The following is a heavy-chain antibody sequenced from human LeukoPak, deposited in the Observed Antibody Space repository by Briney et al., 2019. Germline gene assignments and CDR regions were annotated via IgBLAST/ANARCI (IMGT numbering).Heavy chain of an antibody. J-gene: IGHJ5*02. CDR3: EKDPRGKNFLGDFDP. Sequence: PGGSLRLSCAASGFTFDYYAMHWVRQAAGKGLEWVSLISGDGSTTHYADSVKGRFTMSRDNNKNSLYLQMDSLTTEDTALYYCEKDPRGKNFLGDFDPWGKGPLVTVSS. D-gene: IGHD3-16*01. V-gene: IGHV3-43*02. CDR2: ISGDGSTT. CDR1: GFTFDYYA.